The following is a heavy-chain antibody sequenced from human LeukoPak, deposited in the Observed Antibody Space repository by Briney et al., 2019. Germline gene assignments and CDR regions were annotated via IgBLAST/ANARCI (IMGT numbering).Heavy chain of an antibody. J-gene: IGHJ4*02. V-gene: IGHV1-2*06. D-gene: IGHD4-23*01. Sequence: ASVKVSCKASGYTFTAQYMHWVRQAPGQGLEWMGRINPNSGGTNYAQKFQGRVTMTRDTSISTAYMELSRLRSDDTAVYYCARDGDYGGNSIYFDYWGQGTMVTVSS. CDR1: GYTFTAQY. CDR3: ARDGDYGGNSIYFDY. CDR2: INPNSGGT.